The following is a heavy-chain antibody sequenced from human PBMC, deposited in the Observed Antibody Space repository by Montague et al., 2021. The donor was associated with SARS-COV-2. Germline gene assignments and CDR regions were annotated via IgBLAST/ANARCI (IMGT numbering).Heavy chain of an antibody. Sequence: SLRLSCAASGFLFSSYEMNWFRQAPGKGLEWVSYISNSGDTKYYADSVKGRFTISRDNAKNSLYLQMSSLRAEDTAVYYCARAGEDYYYDSSGFLYWGQGILVTVSS. D-gene: IGHD3-22*01. CDR2: ISNSGDTK. J-gene: IGHJ4*02. CDR3: ARAGEDYYYDSSGFLY. V-gene: IGHV3-48*03. CDR1: GFLFSSYE.